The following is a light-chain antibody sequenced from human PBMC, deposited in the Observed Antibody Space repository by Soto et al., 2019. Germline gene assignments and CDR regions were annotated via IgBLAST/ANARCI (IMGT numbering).Light chain of an antibody. Sequence: QSVLTQPASVSGSPGQSITISCTGTSSVVGGYNYVSWYQQHPGKAPKLMIYDVSNRPSGVSNRFSGSKSGNTASLTISGLQAEDETDYYCSSYTSSSTYVFGTGTKAPVL. V-gene: IGLV2-14*01. CDR2: DVS. CDR1: SSVVGGYNY. J-gene: IGLJ1*01. CDR3: SSYTSSSTYV.